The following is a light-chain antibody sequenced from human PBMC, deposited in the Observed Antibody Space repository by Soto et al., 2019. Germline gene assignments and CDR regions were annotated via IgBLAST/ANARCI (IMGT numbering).Light chain of an antibody. CDR2: GAS. CDR3: QQYNNWPTLT. V-gene: IGKV3-15*01. J-gene: IGKJ4*01. Sequence: DIVMTQSPATLSLSPGERATLSCRASQSVSSNLAWYQQKPGQAPRLLIYGASTRATGIPARFSGSGSGTEFALTISSLQSEDFAVYYCQQYNNWPTLTFGGGTKVEIQ. CDR1: QSVSSN.